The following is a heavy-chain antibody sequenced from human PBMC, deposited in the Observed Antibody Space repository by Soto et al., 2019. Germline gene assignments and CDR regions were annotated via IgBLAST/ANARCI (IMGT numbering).Heavy chain of an antibody. CDR3: ARVSLGMGYVGSGPFDY. CDR2: IYHSGST. D-gene: IGHD5-12*01. V-gene: IGHV4-30-2*01. J-gene: IGHJ4*02. Sequence: QLQLQESGSGLVKPSQTLSLTCAVSGGSISSGGYSWSWIRQPPGKGLEWIGYIYHSGSTYYNPALKSRVTISVDRSKNQFSLKLSSVTAADTAVYYCARVSLGMGYVGSGPFDYWGQGTLVTVSS. CDR1: GGSISSGGYS.